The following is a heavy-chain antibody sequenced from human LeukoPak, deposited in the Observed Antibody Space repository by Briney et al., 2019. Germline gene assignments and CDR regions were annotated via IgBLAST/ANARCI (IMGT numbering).Heavy chain of an antibody. Sequence: PGGSLRLSCAASKFSFSAYWMHWVRQAPEKGLVWVSRINSDGSRTNYADSVKGRFTISRDNAKNTLYLQMNSLRAEDTAVYYCARGSSRYSGSYFDYWGQGTLVTVSS. CDR1: KFSFSAYW. CDR2: INSDGSRT. J-gene: IGHJ4*02. CDR3: ARGSSRYSGSYFDY. V-gene: IGHV3-74*01. D-gene: IGHD1-26*01.